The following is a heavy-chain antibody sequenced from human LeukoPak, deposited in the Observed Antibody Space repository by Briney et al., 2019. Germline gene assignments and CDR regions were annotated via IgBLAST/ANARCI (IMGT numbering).Heavy chain of an antibody. Sequence: ASVNVSFKVSGYTLTELTMHWVRQAPGKGLEWMGGFDPEDGETIYAQKFQVRVTMTEDTSTDKAYMELSSLRSEDTAVYYCATDTSSGYYPPGAFDIWGQGTMVTVSS. J-gene: IGHJ3*02. CDR2: FDPEDGET. CDR1: GYTLTELT. V-gene: IGHV1-24*01. D-gene: IGHD3-22*01. CDR3: ATDTSSGYYPPGAFDI.